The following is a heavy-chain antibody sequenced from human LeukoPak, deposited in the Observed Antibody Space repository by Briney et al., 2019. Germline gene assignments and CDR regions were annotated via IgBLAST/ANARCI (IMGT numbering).Heavy chain of an antibody. Sequence: ASVKVSCKASGYTFTSYYMHWVRPAPGQGLEWMGIINPSGGSTSYAQKFQGRLTMTRDMSTSTVYMELSSLRSEDTAVYYCARADSEWLIEWGFDYWGQGTLVTVSS. CDR3: ARADSEWLIEWGFDY. CDR2: INPSGGST. CDR1: GYTFTSYY. V-gene: IGHV1-46*01. J-gene: IGHJ4*02. D-gene: IGHD6-19*01.